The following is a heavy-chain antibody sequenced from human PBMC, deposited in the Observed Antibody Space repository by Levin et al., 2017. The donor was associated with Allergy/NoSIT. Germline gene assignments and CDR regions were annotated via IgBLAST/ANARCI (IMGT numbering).Heavy chain of an antibody. CDR2: IYYSGST. Sequence: SETLSLTCTVSGGSISSSSYYWGWIRQPPGKGLEWIGSIYYSGSTYYNPSLKSRVTISVDTSKNQFSLKLSSVTAADTAVYYCARGFSGTAFDYWGQGTLVTVSS. J-gene: IGHJ4*02. CDR3: ARGFSGTAFDY. D-gene: IGHD3-10*01. CDR1: GGSISSSSYY. V-gene: IGHV4-39*01.